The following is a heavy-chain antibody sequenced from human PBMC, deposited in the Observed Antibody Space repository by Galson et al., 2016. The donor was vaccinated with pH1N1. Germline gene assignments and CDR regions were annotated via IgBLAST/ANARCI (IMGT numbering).Heavy chain of an antibody. V-gene: IGHV3-7*01. Sequence: SLRLSCAASGFNFSNYWMQWVRQAPGKGLQWVANINQDGDKKYYVGSVEGRFTISRDNAKNSLYLLMNNLRDEDTAMYFCARRYFDYWGQGALVTVSS. CDR2: INQDGDKK. J-gene: IGHJ4*02. CDR1: GFNFSNYW. D-gene: IGHD3-9*01. CDR3: ARRYFDY.